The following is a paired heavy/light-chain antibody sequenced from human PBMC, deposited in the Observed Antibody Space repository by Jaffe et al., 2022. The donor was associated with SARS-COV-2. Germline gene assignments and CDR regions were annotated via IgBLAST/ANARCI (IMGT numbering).Light chain of an antibody. V-gene: IGKV3-11*01. Sequence: EIVLTQSPATLSLSPGERATLSCRASQSVSSYLAWYQQKPGQAPRLLIYDASNRATGIPARFSGSGSGTDFTLTISSLEPEDFAVYYCQQRSNWPPYMYTFGQGTKLEIK. J-gene: IGKJ2*01. CDR1: QSVSSY. CDR3: QQRSNWPPYMYT. CDR2: DAS.
Heavy chain of an antibody. CDR3: AKDPKKKRITMVRGAPQRADNDY. CDR1: GFTFDDYA. J-gene: IGHJ4*02. Sequence: EVQLVESGGGLVQPGRSLRLSCAASGFTFDDYAMHWVRQAPGKGLEWVSGISWNSGSIGYADSVKGRFTISRDNAKNSLYLQMNSLRAEDTALYYCAKDPKKKRITMVRGAPQRADNDYWGQGTLVTVSS. V-gene: IGHV3-9*01. D-gene: IGHD3-10*01. CDR2: ISWNSGSI.